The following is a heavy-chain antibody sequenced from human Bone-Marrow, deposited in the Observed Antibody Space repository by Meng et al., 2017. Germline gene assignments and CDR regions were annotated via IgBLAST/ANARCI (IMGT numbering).Heavy chain of an antibody. J-gene: IGHJ4*02. D-gene: IGHD3-22*01. CDR2: IIPIFGTA. CDR3: ARTYYYDSSGYYY. V-gene: IGHV1-69*05. CDR1: GGTFSSYA. Sequence: HVQLVLSGAGVKQPASSAKVSCKASGGTFSSYAISWVRQAPGQGLELMGAIIPIFGTANYAQKFQGRVTITTDESTSTAYMELSSLRSEDTAVYYCARTYYYDSSGYYYWGQGTLVTVSS.